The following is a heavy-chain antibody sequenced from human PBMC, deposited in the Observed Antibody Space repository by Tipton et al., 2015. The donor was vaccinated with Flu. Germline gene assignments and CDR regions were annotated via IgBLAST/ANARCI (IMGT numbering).Heavy chain of an antibody. CDR3: ARERLGEYNSSGYPDS. V-gene: IGHV4-38-2*02. CDR1: GYSISTRYS. J-gene: IGHJ4*02. CDR2: VYHGGTT. Sequence: TLSLTCTVSGYSISTRYSWGWIRQPPGKGLEWIGCVYHGGTTYYNPSLKSRVAISLDTSKNQFSLRLNSVTAADTAVYYCARERLGEYNSSGYPDSWGQGGLVIVSS. D-gene: IGHD3-22*01.